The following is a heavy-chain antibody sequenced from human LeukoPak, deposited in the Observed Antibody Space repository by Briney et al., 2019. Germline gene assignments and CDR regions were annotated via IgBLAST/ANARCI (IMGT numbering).Heavy chain of an antibody. CDR3: ARGYCYNSNCYGNFDF. CDR2: INAGNGNT. J-gene: IGHJ4*02. Sequence: ASVKVSCKASGYTFTSYAMHWVRQAPGQRLEWMGWINAGNGNTKYSQKFQGRVTITRDTSASTVYMELSSLRSEDTAVYYCARGYCYNSNCYGNFDFWGQGTLVTVSS. V-gene: IGHV1-3*01. CDR1: GYTFTSYA. D-gene: IGHD2-2*01.